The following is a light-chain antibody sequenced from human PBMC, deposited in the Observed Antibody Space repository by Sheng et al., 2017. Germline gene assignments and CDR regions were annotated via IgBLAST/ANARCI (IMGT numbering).Light chain of an antibody. V-gene: IGKV1-6*01. CDR1: QGIRND. Sequence: AIQMTQSPSSLSASVGDRVTITCRASQGIRNDLGWYQQKPGKAPKLLIHTASSLQSGVPSRFSGSGSGTDFTLTISSLQPEDFATYYCLQDSNFPWTFGQGTKVEVK. CDR3: LQDSNFPWT. CDR2: TAS. J-gene: IGKJ1*01.